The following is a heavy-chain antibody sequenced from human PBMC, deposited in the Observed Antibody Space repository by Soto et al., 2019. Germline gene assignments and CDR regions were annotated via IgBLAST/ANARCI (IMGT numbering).Heavy chain of an antibody. D-gene: IGHD3-10*01. CDR2: ISGGGDTT. CDR3: AKGRGGSGSLTPRVDF. Sequence: EVQLLESGGGLVQPGGSLRLSCAASGFTFNNYAMPWVRQAPGKGLEWVSAISGGGDTTSYADSVKGRFTVSRDGSKNTLYLQMSSLRAEDPALYYCAKGRGGSGSLTPRVDFWGQGTLVTVSS. CDR1: GFTFNNYA. J-gene: IGHJ4*02. V-gene: IGHV3-23*01.